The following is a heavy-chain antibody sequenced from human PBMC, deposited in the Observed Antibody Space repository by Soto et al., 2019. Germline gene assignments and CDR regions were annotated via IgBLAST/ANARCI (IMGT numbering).Heavy chain of an antibody. D-gene: IGHD6-13*01. CDR2: IDPSDSYT. J-gene: IGHJ6*02. CDR3: ARLIAAAAGALPWLNYYYYGMHV. Sequence: PGESLKISGKGSGYSFTSYWISWVRQMPGKGLEWMGRIDPSDSYTNYSPSFQGHVTISADKSISTAYLQWSSLKASDTAMYYCARLIAAAAGALPWLNYYYYGMHVWGQGTSVTVAS. V-gene: IGHV5-10-1*01. CDR1: GYSFTSYW.